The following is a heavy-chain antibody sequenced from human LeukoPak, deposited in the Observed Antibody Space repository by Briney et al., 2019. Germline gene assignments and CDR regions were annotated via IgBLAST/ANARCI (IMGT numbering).Heavy chain of an antibody. Sequence: GGSLRLACAASGFTFSSYAMSWVRQAPGKGLEWVSALSGSGSSTYYADSVKGRFTISRDNSKSTLYLQMNSLRAEDTAVYYCAKIGSYSVLGAYYFDSWGQGTLVTVSS. CDR2: LSGSGSST. CDR1: GFTFSSYA. CDR3: AKIGSYSVLGAYYFDS. V-gene: IGHV3-23*01. D-gene: IGHD1-26*01. J-gene: IGHJ4*02.